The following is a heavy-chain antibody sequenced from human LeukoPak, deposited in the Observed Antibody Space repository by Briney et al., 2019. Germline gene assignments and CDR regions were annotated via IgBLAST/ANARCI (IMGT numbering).Heavy chain of an antibody. D-gene: IGHD3-9*01. J-gene: IGHJ4*02. CDR1: GFNFTNAW. CDR3: TIELYYDALTGYYSPPFDY. V-gene: IGHV3-15*01. Sequence: GGSLRLSCAGSGFNFTNAWMSWVRQAPGKGLEWVGRIKSKIDGGTKDYGAPVKGRFTISRDDSKNKLYLQMHSLRIEDTAVYYCTIELYYDALTGYYSPPFDYWGQGTLVTVSS. CDR2: IKSKIDGGTK.